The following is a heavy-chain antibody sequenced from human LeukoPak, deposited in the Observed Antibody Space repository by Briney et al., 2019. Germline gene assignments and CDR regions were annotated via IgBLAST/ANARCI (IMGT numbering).Heavy chain of an antibody. J-gene: IGHJ4*02. CDR2: IYYRSRWYY. V-gene: IGHV6-1*01. CDR3: ARQEGAFDY. D-gene: IGHD3-16*01. Sequence: QTLSLTCAISGDSVSSNSPAWNWIRQSPSRGLEWLGRIYYRSRWYYEYAVSVKSRITINPDTSKNQFSLQLNSVTPEDTAVYYCARQEGAFDYWGQGTLATVSS. CDR1: GDSVSSNSPA.